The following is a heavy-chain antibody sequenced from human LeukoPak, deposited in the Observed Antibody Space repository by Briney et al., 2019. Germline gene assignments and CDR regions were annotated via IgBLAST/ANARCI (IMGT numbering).Heavy chain of an antibody. D-gene: IGHD2-2*01. Sequence: PSETLSLTCTVSGGSTTSYYWSWIRQPAGKGLEYIGRINTSGSTNYNPSLKSRVTMSVDTSKNQFSLKLSSVTAADTAVYYCARLALPAAVGAFHIWGQGTMVIDSS. CDR3: ARLALPAAVGAFHI. CDR1: GGSTTSYY. CDR2: INTSGST. J-gene: IGHJ3*02. V-gene: IGHV4-4*07.